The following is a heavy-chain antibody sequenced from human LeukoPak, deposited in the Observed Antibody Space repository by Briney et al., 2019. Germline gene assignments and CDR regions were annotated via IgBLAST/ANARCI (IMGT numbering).Heavy chain of an antibody. J-gene: IGHJ5*02. CDR2: IIPIFGTA. CDR1: GGTYSSYA. CDR3: ARGCTSCFWFDP. V-gene: IGHV1-69*05. D-gene: IGHD2-2*01. Sequence: ASVKVSCKASGGTYSSYAISWVRQAPGQALEWMGRIIPIFGTANYAQKFQGRVTITTDESTSTAYMELSSLRSEDTAVYYCARGCTSCFWFDPWGQGTLVTVSS.